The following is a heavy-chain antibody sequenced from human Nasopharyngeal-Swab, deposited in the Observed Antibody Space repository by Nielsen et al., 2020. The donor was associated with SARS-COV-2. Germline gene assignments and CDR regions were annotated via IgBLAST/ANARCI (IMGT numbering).Heavy chain of an antibody. Sequence: GGSLRLSCAASGLTFSSYGMHWVRQAPGKGLEWVAVISYDGSNKYYADSVKGRFTISRDNSKNTLYLQMNSLRAEDTAVYYCAKGTAWEVGTLDYWGQGTLVTVSS. D-gene: IGHD4-23*01. CDR3: AKGTAWEVGTLDY. CDR2: ISYDGSNK. CDR1: GLTFSSYG. V-gene: IGHV3-30*18. J-gene: IGHJ4*02.